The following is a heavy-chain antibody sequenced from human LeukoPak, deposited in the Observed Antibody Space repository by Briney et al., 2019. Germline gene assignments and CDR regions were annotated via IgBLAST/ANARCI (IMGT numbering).Heavy chain of an antibody. CDR1: GYSISTGYY. CDR3: ASTARGGAVTGAFDI. J-gene: IGHJ3*02. V-gene: IGHV4-38-2*02. D-gene: IGHD1-26*01. Sequence: SETLSLTCTVSGYSISTGYYWGWIRQPPGKGLEWIGSIYHSGDTYYNPSLMSRVTISKDTSKNQFSLKLSSVTAADTAVYYCASTARGGAVTGAFDIWGQGTMIT. CDR2: IYHSGDT.